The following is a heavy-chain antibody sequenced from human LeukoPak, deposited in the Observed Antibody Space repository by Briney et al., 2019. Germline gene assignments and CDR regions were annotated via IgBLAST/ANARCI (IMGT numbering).Heavy chain of an antibody. J-gene: IGHJ6*04. D-gene: IGHD3-10*01. CDR1: GGSMDSFY. V-gene: IGHV4-59*01. Sequence: NPSEILSLTCTVSGGSMDSFYWSWIRQSPGGGLEWIGYIYYSGTTNYNSSLRSRLIMSVDTSKNQFSLKLISVTAADTAVYYCARLARLTLIRGVTGYHSLDVWGKGTKVTVSS. CDR2: IYYSGTT. CDR3: ARLARLTLIRGVTGYHSLDV.